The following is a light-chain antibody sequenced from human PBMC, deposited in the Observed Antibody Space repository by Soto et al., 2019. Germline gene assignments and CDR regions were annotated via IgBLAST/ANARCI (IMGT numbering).Light chain of an antibody. CDR2: GAS. J-gene: IGKJ1*01. Sequence: EIVLTQSPGNLSLSPVEIATLSCGASQSVSSSYLAWYQQKPGQAPRLLIYGASSRATGIPDRFSGSGSGTDFTLTISRLEPEDFAVYYCQQYGSSPTFGQGTKVDI. CDR3: QQYGSSPT. V-gene: IGKV3-20*01. CDR1: QSVSSSY.